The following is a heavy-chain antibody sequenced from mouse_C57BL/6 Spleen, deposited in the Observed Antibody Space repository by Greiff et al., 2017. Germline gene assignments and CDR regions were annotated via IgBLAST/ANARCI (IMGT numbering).Heavy chain of an antibody. Sequence: EVQLQQSGAELVRPGASVKLSCTASGFHIKDDYMHWVKQRPEQGLEWIGWIDPENGDTEYASKFQGKATITADTSSNTAYLQLSSLTSEDTAVYYCTTDYGSSYGFAYWGQGTLVTVSA. V-gene: IGHV14-4*01. CDR1: GFHIKDDY. J-gene: IGHJ3*01. D-gene: IGHD1-1*01. CDR3: TTDYGSSYGFAY. CDR2: IDPENGDT.